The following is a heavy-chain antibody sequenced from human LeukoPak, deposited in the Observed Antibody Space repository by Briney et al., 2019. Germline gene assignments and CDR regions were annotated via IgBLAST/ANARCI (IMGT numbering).Heavy chain of an antibody. CDR1: GFTFSSYS. Sequence: PGGSLRLSCAASGFTFSSYSMNWVRQAPGKGLEWVSSISSSSSYIYYADSVKGRFTISRDNAKNSLYLQMNSLRAEDTAVYYCASTLGSDYGEDDYWGQGTLVTVSS. CDR3: ASTLGSDYGEDDY. J-gene: IGHJ4*02. V-gene: IGHV3-21*01. D-gene: IGHD4-17*01. CDR2: ISSSSSYI.